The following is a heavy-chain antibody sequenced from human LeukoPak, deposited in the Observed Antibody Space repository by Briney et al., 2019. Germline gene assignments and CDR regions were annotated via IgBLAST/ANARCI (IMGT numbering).Heavy chain of an antibody. Sequence: GESLKISCKGSGYSFTSYWIGWVRQMPGKGLEWMGIIYPGDSDTRYSPSFQGQVTISADKSISTAYLQWSSLKASDTAMYYCARFLVDTAMVSYYFDYWGQGTLVTVSS. CDR1: GYSFTSYW. V-gene: IGHV5-51*01. J-gene: IGHJ4*02. CDR3: ARFLVDTAMVSYYFDY. D-gene: IGHD5-18*01. CDR2: IYPGDSDT.